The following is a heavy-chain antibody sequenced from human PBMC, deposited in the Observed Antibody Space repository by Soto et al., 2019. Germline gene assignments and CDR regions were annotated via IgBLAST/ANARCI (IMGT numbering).Heavy chain of an antibody. J-gene: IGHJ4*02. CDR3: LTSIREATRDFDY. CDR2: IRSKVYSYAT. CDR1: GFSFSGSS. D-gene: IGHD5-12*01. Sequence: EVQLVESGGGLVQPGGSLKLSCAASGFSFSGSSMYWVRQASGKGLEWVGRIRSKVYSYATAYGASLKGRFSIIRDDTKNTAYLQINSLKSEDTAVYYCLTSIREATRDFDYWGQGTLVTVSS. V-gene: IGHV3-73*02.